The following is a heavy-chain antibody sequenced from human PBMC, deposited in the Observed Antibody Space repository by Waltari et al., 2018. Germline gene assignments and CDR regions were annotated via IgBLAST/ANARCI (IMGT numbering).Heavy chain of an antibody. J-gene: IGHJ4*02. CDR3: ARDDIPATGPLDS. CDR1: GGSIRKSSYY. Sequence: QLQLQESGPGLVKTLETLSLTCTVSGGSIRKSSYYWGWIRQPPGKGLEWIGSVYPSGTTTYRPSLKGRVTISVDTSKNQFSLKLRSVTAADTAVYYCARDDIPATGPLDSWGQGTLVTVSS. CDR2: VYPSGTT. D-gene: IGHD2-15*01. V-gene: IGHV4-39*07.